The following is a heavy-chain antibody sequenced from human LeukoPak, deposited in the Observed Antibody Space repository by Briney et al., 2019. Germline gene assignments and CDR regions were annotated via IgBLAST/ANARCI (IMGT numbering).Heavy chain of an antibody. D-gene: IGHD3-22*01. CDR2: IYYSGST. CDR3: ARVGYYYDSSGYYYASWAFDI. CDR1: GGSISSGDYY. Sequence: SETLSLTCTVSGGSISSGDYYWSWIRQPPGKGLEWIGYIYYSGSTNYNPSLKSRVTISVDTSKNQFSLKLSSVTAADTAVYYCARVGYYYDSSGYYYASWAFDIWGQGTMVTVSS. V-gene: IGHV4-61*08. J-gene: IGHJ3*02.